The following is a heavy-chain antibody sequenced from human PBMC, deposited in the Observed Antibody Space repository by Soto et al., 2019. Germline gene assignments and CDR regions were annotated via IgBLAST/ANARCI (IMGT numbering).Heavy chain of an antibody. Sequence: GGSLRLSCAASGFTFSTYGMHWVRQAPGKGLEWVAVIWYDGSNEYYADSVKGRFTISRDNSKNTLYLQMNSLRAEDTAVYYCARDQGGGYSPTYFDYWGQGTLVTVSS. J-gene: IGHJ4*02. V-gene: IGHV3-33*01. CDR2: IWYDGSNE. CDR3: ARDQGGGYSPTYFDY. CDR1: GFTFSTYG. D-gene: IGHD5-12*01.